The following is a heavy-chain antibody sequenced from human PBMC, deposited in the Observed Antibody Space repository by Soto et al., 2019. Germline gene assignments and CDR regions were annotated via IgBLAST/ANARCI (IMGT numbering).Heavy chain of an antibody. V-gene: IGHV4-39*01. D-gene: IGHD3-10*01. Sequence: QLQLQESGPGLVKPSETLSLTCSVSGGSISSSDFYWGWLRQPPGKGPEWIGRVYYSGNTYHNPSAKGRVTISDDTSQNQFSLRLSSVTAADTATYYCARHYASSETSYYGMDVCGHGTTVTVAS. CDR3: ARHYASSETSYYGMDV. CDR2: VYYSGNT. CDR1: GGSISSSDFY. J-gene: IGHJ6*02.